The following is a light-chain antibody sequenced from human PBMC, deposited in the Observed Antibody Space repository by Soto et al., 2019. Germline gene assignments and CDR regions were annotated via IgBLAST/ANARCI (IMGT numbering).Light chain of an antibody. CDR2: EVS. CDR1: SSDVGGHNY. V-gene: IGLV2-8*01. CDR3: SSYAGSNNLV. Sequence: QSALTQPPSASGSPGQSVTISCTGTSSDVGGHNYVSWYQQHPGKAPKLMIYEVSKRRSGVPDRFSGSKSGNTASLTVSGLQAEDAADYYCSSYAGSNNLVFGGGTKLTVL. J-gene: IGLJ3*02.